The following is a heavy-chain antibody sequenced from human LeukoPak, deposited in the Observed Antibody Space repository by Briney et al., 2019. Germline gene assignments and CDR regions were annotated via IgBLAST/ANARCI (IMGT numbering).Heavy chain of an antibody. V-gene: IGHV1-69*13. CDR2: IIPIFGTA. Sequence: ASVKVSCKASRGTFSNYAISWVRQAPGQGLEWMRWIIPIFGTANYAQKFEGRVTISADESTSTAFMELSSLRSEDTAVYYCARVGGGRYCSSTSCYMRGWFDPWGQGTLVTVSS. D-gene: IGHD2-2*02. CDR1: RGTFSNYA. CDR3: ARVGGGRYCSSTSCYMRGWFDP. J-gene: IGHJ5*02.